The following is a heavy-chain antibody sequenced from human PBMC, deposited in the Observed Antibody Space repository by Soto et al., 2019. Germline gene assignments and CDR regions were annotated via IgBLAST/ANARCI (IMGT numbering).Heavy chain of an antibody. CDR3: AREFMIAKYSGLLYWFDP. J-gene: IGHJ5*02. V-gene: IGHV4-30-4*01. D-gene: IGHD3-22*01. CDR2: IYHSGST. CDR1: GGSISSGDYY. Sequence: SETLSLTCTVSGGSISSGDYYWSWIRQSPGKGLEWIGHIYHSGSTYYNPSLKSRVTISVDTSKNQFSLELSSVTAADTAVYYCAREFMIAKYSGLLYWFDPWGQGTLVTVSS.